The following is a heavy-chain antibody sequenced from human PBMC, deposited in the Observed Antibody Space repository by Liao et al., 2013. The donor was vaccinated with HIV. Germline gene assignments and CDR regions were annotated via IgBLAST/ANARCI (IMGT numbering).Heavy chain of an antibody. CDR3: ATSTVTTGAFDI. Sequence: QVQLQQWGAGLLKPSETLSLTCAVYGGSFSGYQWSWIRQPPGKGLEWIGEINYSGSTNYNPSLKSRVTMSVDTSKNQFSLKLSSVTAADTAVYYCATSTVTTGAFDIWGQGTMVTVSS. D-gene: IGHD4-17*01. V-gene: IGHV4-34*01. J-gene: IGHJ3*02. CDR1: GGSFSGYQ. CDR2: INYSGST.